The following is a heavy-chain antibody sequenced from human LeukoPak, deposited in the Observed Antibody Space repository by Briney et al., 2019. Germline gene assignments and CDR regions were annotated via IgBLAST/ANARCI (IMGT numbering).Heavy chain of an antibody. CDR3: AREVGGSSSWYSYHYYYYGMDV. J-gene: IGHJ6*02. Sequence: PGGSLRLSCTAFEFTLNSYEMDWFRQAPGKGPEWVSYISASGTTIYYADAVKGRFTISRDNAKNSLYLEMNSLRAEDTAVYYCAREVGGSSSWYSYHYYYYGMDVWGQGTTVTVSS. D-gene: IGHD6-13*01. CDR2: ISASGTTI. V-gene: IGHV3-48*03. CDR1: EFTLNSYE.